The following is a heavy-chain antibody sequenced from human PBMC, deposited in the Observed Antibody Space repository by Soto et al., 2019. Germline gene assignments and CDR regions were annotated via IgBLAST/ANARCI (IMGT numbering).Heavy chain of an antibody. Sequence: QVQLVQSGAEVKKPGASVKVSCKASGYTFTSYGVSWVRQAPGQGLEWMGWISGYNGNTNYAQKPQGRVNMTTDTSTSTDYMGLRSLRSDDTAVYYCARAGKDYYGSGSPYYYGMDVWGQGITVTVSS. CDR2: ISGYNGNT. J-gene: IGHJ6*02. D-gene: IGHD3-10*01. CDR1: GYTFTSYG. V-gene: IGHV1-18*04. CDR3: ARAGKDYYGSGSPYYYGMDV.